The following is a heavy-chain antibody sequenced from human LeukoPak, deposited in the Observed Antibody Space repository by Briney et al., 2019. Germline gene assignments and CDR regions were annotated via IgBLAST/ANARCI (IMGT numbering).Heavy chain of an antibody. CDR1: GGSISGSSYY. Sequence: SETLSLTCTVSGGSISGSSYYWGWIRQPPGKGLEWIGSIYYSGSTYYNPSLKSRVTISVDTSKNQFSLKLSSVTAADTAVYYCARHNNWFDAWGQGTLVTVSS. CDR3: ARHNNWFDA. J-gene: IGHJ5*02. V-gene: IGHV4-39*01. CDR2: IYYSGST.